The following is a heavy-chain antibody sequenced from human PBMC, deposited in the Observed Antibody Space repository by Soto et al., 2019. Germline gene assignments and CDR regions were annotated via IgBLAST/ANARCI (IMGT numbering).Heavy chain of an antibody. CDR2: IGADNGNT. Sequence: QVQLVQSGAEVKKPGASVKVSCKASGYTFNSYGFSWVRQAPGQGLEWMGGIGADNGNTNYAQKYQGRDTITTDTSTNTAYMELRSLKSDDAAVYYCARDGCSGASCQFDYWGQGTLISISS. J-gene: IGHJ4*02. D-gene: IGHD2-15*01. CDR1: GYTFNSYG. CDR3: ARDGCSGASCQFDY. V-gene: IGHV1-18*01.